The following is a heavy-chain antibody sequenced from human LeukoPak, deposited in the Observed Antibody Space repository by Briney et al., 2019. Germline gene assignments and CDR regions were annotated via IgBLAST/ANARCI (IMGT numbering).Heavy chain of an antibody. Sequence: SETLSLTCTVSGGSISSYYWSWIRQPPGKALEWIGFIYYSGSTNYSPSLKSRVTISVDTSKNQFSLKLSSVTAADTAVYYCAGWTPYYYDSSGYNPRGSHGQPQGIYEDYWGQGTLVTVSA. CDR2: IYYSGST. D-gene: IGHD3-22*01. J-gene: IGHJ4*02. CDR3: AGWTPYYYDSSGYNPRGSHGQPQGIYEDY. CDR1: GGSISSYY. V-gene: IGHV4-59*12.